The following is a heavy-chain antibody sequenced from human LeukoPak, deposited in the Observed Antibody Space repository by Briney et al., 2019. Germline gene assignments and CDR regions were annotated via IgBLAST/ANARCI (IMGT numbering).Heavy chain of an antibody. CDR3: ARDRVRVPAAMGGWFDP. CDR2: INQSGST. CDR1: GGSITSGSYY. D-gene: IGHD2-2*01. J-gene: IGHJ5*02. V-gene: IGHV4-39*07. Sequence: PSETLSLTCTVSGGSITSGSYYWSWMRQPPGEGLEWIGDINQSGSTTYNPSLKSRVTILVDTSKNQFSLELTSVTAADTAVYYCARDRVRVPAAMGGWFDPWRQGTLVTVSS.